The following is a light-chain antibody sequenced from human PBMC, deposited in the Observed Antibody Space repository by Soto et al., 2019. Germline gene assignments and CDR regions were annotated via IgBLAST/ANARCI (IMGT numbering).Light chain of an antibody. CDR1: SSNIGAGYD. CDR2: GNS. J-gene: IGLJ3*02. Sequence: QSVLTQPPSVSGAPGQRVTISCTGSSSNIGAGYDVHWYQQLPGTAPKLLIYGNSNRPSGVPDRFSGSKSGTSASLAITGLQAEDGADFYCQSYDRSLSGWVFGGGTQLTVL. V-gene: IGLV1-40*01. CDR3: QSYDRSLSGWV.